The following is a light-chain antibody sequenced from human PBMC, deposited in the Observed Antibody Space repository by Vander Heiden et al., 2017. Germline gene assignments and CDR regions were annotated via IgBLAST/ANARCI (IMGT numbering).Light chain of an antibody. CDR3: QQRNSWPRT. Sequence: EIVLTQSPATLSLSPGDRATLSCRASQSNSADLAWYQQKPGQAPRLLIYDASNRATGIPARFSGSGSGTDFTLTISNLEPEDFAVYYCQQRNSWPRTFGQGTKVEI. CDR1: QSNSAD. CDR2: DAS. J-gene: IGKJ2*01. V-gene: IGKV3-11*01.